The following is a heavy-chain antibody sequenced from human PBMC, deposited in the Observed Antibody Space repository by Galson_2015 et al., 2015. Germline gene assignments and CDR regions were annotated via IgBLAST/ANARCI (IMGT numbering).Heavy chain of an antibody. J-gene: IGHJ4*02. CDR1: GYTFTSYD. D-gene: IGHD3-9*01. Sequence: SVKVSCKASGYTFTSYDINWVRQATGQGLEWMGWMNPNSGNTGYAQKFQGRVTMTRNTSISTAYMELSSLRSEDTAVYYCASSLYVFDILAGYYRTYYFDYWGQGTLVTVSS. V-gene: IGHV1-8*01. CDR3: ASSLYVFDILAGYYRTYYFDY. CDR2: MNPNSGNT.